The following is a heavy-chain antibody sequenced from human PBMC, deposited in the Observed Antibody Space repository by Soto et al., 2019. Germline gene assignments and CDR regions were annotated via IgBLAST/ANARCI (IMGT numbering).Heavy chain of an antibody. CDR2: MNPNSGNT. D-gene: IGHD3-9*01. Sequence: ASVKVSCKASGYTFTSYDINWVRQATGRGLEWMGWMNPNSGNTGYAQKFQGRVTMTRNTSISTAYMELSSLRSEDTAVYYCARANYDILTGRGFDPWGQGTLVTVSS. V-gene: IGHV1-8*01. CDR3: ARANYDILTGRGFDP. J-gene: IGHJ5*02. CDR1: GYTFTSYD.